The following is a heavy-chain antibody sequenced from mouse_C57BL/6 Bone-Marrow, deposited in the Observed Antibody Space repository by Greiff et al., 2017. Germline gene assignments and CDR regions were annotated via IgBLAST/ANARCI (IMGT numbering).Heavy chain of an antibody. CDR2: IDPEDGDT. Sequence: EVQRVESGAELVRPGASVKLSCTASGFNIKDYYMHWVKQRPEQGLEWIGRIDPEDGDTEYAPKFQGKATMTADTSSNTAYLQLSSLTSEDTAVYYCTPITTVVYWYFDVWGTGTTVTVSS. D-gene: IGHD1-1*01. J-gene: IGHJ1*03. V-gene: IGHV14-1*01. CDR1: GFNIKDYY. CDR3: TPITTVVYWYFDV.